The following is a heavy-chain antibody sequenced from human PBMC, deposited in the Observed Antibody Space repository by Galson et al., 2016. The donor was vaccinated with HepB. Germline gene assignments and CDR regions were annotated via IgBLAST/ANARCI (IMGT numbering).Heavy chain of an antibody. CDR1: GIAFSNSI. CDR2: MSFDGYSK. J-gene: IGHJ4*02. Sequence: SLRLSCAASGIAFSNSIMHWVRQAPGMGPEWVAGMSFDGYSKYYLDAVKGRFTISRDDSKKTLYLQRDSLRAEDTALYYCAREGYSSGWAPAFDDWGQGTLVTVSS. D-gene: IGHD6-25*01. CDR3: AREGYSSGWAPAFDD. V-gene: IGHV3-30-3*01.